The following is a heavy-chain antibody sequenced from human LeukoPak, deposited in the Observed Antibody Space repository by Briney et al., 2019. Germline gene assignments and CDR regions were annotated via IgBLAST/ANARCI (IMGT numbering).Heavy chain of an antibody. Sequence: PGGSLRLSCAASGFTFSSYAMSWVRQAPGEGLEGVSAISGSGGSTYYADSVKGRFTISRDNSKNTLYLKMNSLRDEDTAVYYCAKLARITMIVVVPYYFDYWGQGTLVTVSS. V-gene: IGHV3-23*01. CDR1: GFTFSSYA. CDR3: AKLARITMIVVVPYYFDY. J-gene: IGHJ4*02. CDR2: ISGSGGST. D-gene: IGHD3-22*01.